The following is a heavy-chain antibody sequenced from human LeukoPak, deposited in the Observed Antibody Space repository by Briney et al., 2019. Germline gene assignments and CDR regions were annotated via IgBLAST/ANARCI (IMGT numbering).Heavy chain of an antibody. J-gene: IGHJ4*02. CDR2: FAGSDTTK. CDR3: TTLGYHLDS. Sequence: GGSLRLSCAASGFDFGAYEMNWVRQAPGKGLEWVAYFAGSDTTKYYADSVRGRFTFSRDNAKNSLYLQMNSLRAEDTALYYCTTLGYHLDSWGQGTLVTVSS. CDR1: GFDFGAYE. D-gene: IGHD3-22*01. V-gene: IGHV3-48*03.